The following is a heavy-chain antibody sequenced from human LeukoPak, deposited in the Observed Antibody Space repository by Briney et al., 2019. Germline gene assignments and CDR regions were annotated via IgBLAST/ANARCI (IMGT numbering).Heavy chain of an antibody. CDR2: INPNSGGT. CDR1: GYSFTHYY. V-gene: IGHV1-2*02. Sequence: ASVKVSCQTSGYSFTHYYMRWLRQAPGQGLACMGWINPNSGGTSSAQKFQGRVTMNRDTSITTVYMEVNWLTSDDTAMYYCARADRLHGGPYLIGPWGQGTLVTVSS. D-gene: IGHD3-16*01. CDR3: ARADRLHGGPYLIGP. J-gene: IGHJ5*02.